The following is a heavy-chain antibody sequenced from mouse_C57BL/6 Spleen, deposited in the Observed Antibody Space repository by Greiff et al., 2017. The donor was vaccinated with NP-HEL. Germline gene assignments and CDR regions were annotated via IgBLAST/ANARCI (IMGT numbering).Heavy chain of an antibody. J-gene: IGHJ3*01. CDR3: ARRDYGSRGGTWFAY. CDR2: INPNNGGT. Sequence: VQLQQSGPELVKPGASVKIPCKASGYTFTDYNMDWVKQSHGKSLEWIGDINPNNGGTIYNQKFKGKATLTVDKSSSTSYMELRSLTSEDTAVYYCARRDYGSRGGTWFAYWGQRTLVTVSA. D-gene: IGHD1-1*01. CDR1: GYTFTDYN. V-gene: IGHV1-18*01.